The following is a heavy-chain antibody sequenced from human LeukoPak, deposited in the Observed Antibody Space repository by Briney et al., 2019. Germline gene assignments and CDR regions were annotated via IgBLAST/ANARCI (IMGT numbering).Heavy chain of an antibody. CDR1: GGSISSGGYY. D-gene: IGHD4-11*01. Sequence: SETLSLTCTVSGGSISSGGYYWSWIRQHPGKGLEWIGYTYYSGSTYYNPSLKSRVTISVDTSKNQFSLKLSSVTAADTAVYYCASSTTVTKGGDYWGQGTLSPSPQ. J-gene: IGHJ4*02. V-gene: IGHV4-31*03. CDR3: ASSTTVTKGGDY. CDR2: TYYSGST.